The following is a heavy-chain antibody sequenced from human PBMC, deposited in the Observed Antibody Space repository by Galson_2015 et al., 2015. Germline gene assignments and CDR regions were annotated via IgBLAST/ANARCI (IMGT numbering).Heavy chain of an antibody. J-gene: IGHJ4*02. CDR3: ARVRQTDGLLDY. V-gene: IGHV3-74*01. D-gene: IGHD2-15*01. Sequence: SLRLSCAVSGFTFSSYWMHWVRHAPGKGLVWVSRINSDGSNTTCADSVKGRFTISRDNAKNTLFLQMNGLRAEDTAVYYCARVRQTDGLLDYWGQGTLVTVSS. CDR2: INSDGSNT. CDR1: GFTFSSYW.